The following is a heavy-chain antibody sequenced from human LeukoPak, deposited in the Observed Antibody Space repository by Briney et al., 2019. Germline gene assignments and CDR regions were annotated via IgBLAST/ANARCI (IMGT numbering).Heavy chain of an antibody. CDR1: GYTFTNYY. CDR2: INPNSGGT. J-gene: IGHJ5*02. CDR3: ARVISSSWYNWFDP. D-gene: IGHD6-13*01. V-gene: IGHV1-2*02. Sequence: ASVKVSCKASGYTFTNYYIHWARQAPGQGLEWMGWINPNSGGTNCAQKFQGRVTMTRDTSISTAHMELSRLRSDDTAVYYCARVISSSWYNWFDPWGQGTLVTVSS.